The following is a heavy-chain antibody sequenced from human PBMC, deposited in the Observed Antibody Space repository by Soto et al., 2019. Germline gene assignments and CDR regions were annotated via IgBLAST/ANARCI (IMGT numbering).Heavy chain of an antibody. V-gene: IGHV1-46*01. Sequence: QVQLMQSGAEVKKPGASVKVSCKASGDTFTDYYIHWVRQAPGQGLEWMGTVNPSGGHTTYAQHFRGRVTMTRDTYTSTPYMELTSLTSDDTDVYYCARGGHVVVVTAALDYWGQGTLVTVSS. CDR2: VNPSGGHT. D-gene: IGHD2-21*02. CDR1: GDTFTDYY. J-gene: IGHJ4*02. CDR3: ARGGHVVVVTAALDY.